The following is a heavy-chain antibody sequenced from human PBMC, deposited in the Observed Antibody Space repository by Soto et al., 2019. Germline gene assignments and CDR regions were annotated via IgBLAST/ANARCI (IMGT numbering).Heavy chain of an antibody. J-gene: IGHJ5*02. CDR2: IYYTGMT. D-gene: IGHD2-2*01. Sequence: PSETLSLTCTVSGTSISTTDYYWGWIRQPPGKGLEWITSIYYTGMTYYNPSLKSRVTISVDTSKNQFSLKLSSVTAADTAVYYCARVPDRWGQGTLVTVSS. CDR1: GTSISTTDYY. V-gene: IGHV4-39*01. CDR3: ARVPDR.